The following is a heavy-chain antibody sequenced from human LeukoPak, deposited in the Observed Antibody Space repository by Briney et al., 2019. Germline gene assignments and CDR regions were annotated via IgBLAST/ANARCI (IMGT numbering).Heavy chain of an antibody. CDR2: ISSDGSST. J-gene: IGHJ6*03. V-gene: IGHV3-74*01. Sequence: GGSLRLSCAASGCTFRSYWMHWVRQAPGKGLVWVSRISSDGSSTIYADSVKGRFTMSRENAYNTLYLQMNSLRGEDTAVYYCARQWGLPGAYYMDVWGKGTTVTVSS. D-gene: IGHD1-26*01. CDR1: GCTFRSYW. CDR3: ARQWGLPGAYYMDV.